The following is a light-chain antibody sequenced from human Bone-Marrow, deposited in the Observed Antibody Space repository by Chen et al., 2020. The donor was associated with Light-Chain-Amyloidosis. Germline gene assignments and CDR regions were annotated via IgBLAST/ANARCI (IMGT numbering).Light chain of an antibody. V-gene: IGLV3-21*02. J-gene: IGLJ3*02. CDR3: QVWDRSSDRPV. Sequence: SYVLTQPSSVSVAPGQTATIACGGNNIRSTSVHWYQQTPGQAPLLVVYDDSDRPSGIPERWSGSNSGNTATLTISRVEAGGEADYYCQVWDRSSDRPVFGGGTKLTVL. CDR1: NIRSTS. CDR2: DDS.